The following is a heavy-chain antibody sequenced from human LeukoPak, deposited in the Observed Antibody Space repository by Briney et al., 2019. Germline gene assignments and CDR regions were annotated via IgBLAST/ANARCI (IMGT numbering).Heavy chain of an antibody. J-gene: IGHJ5*02. CDR1: GFTFSDYY. CDR2: ISSSGDTM. D-gene: IGHD2-15*01. Sequence: GGSLRLSCAASGFTFSDYYMTWIRQAPGKGLEWLSYISSSGDTMYYADSVKGRFTVSRDNAKHSLYLQMNSLRAEDTALYYCARDDCSGGTCYPDPWGQGTLVIVSS. CDR3: ARDDCSGGTCYPDP. V-gene: IGHV3-11*01.